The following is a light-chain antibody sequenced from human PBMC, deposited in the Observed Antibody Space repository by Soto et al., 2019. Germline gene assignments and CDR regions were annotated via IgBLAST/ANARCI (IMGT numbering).Light chain of an antibody. CDR3: SSHAGSKNYV. CDR1: SSDVGAYNY. Sequence: QSALTQPPSASGSPGQSVTISCTGTSSDVGAYNYVSWYQQHPGKAPKLMIYEVSKRPSGVPDRFSGSKSGNTASLTVSGLQAEDEADYYCSSHAGSKNYVLGNGTKVTVL. CDR2: EVS. J-gene: IGLJ1*01. V-gene: IGLV2-8*01.